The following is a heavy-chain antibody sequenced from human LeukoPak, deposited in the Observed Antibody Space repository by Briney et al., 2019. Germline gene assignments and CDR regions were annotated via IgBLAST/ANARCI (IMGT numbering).Heavy chain of an antibody. J-gene: IGHJ4*02. CDR2: IYSSGNT. V-gene: IGHV4-39*07. CDR1: GDSISTSGYY. Sequence: SETLSLTCTVSGDSISTSGYYWGWIRQPPGKGLEWIGTIYSSGNTYYNPSLKSRVTISVDTSKNQFSLKLSSVTAADTAVYFCARGYSGYEFFDYWGQGTLVTVSS. D-gene: IGHD5-12*01. CDR3: ARGYSGYEFFDY.